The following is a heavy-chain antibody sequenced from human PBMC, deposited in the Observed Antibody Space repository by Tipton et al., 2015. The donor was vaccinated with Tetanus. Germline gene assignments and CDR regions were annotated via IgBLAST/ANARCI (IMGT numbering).Heavy chain of an antibody. CDR2: INYSGTT. J-gene: IGHJ2*01. D-gene: IGHD2-15*01. CDR1: GGSFSGYY. Sequence: TLSLTYAVYGGSFSGYYWNWIRQPPGEGLVWIGEINYSGTTNYNPSLKSRVTMSVDTSKKHFSLRLSSVTAADTAVYYCARGGLCVGPACAGISPLLDVWGRGTLVTVSS. CDR3: ARGGLCVGPACAGISPLLDV. V-gene: IGHV4-34*01.